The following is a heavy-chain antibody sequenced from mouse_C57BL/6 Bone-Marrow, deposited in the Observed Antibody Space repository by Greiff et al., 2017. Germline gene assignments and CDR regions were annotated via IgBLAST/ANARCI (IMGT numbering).Heavy chain of an antibody. CDR1: GYTFTDYY. V-gene: IGHV1-76*01. CDR3: ARSPWLRGYAMDY. Sequence: QVQLQQSGAELVRPGASVKLSCKASGYTFTDYYINWVKQRPGQGLEWIARIYPGSGNTYYNEKFKGKATLTAEKSSSTAYMQLSSLTSEDSAVYFCARSPWLRGYAMDYWGQGTSVTVSS. J-gene: IGHJ4*01. CDR2: IYPGSGNT. D-gene: IGHD2-2*01.